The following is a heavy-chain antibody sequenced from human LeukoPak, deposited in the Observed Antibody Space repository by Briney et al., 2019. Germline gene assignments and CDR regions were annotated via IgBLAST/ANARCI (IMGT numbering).Heavy chain of an antibody. D-gene: IGHD3-10*01. J-gene: IGHJ6*02. CDR3: ARREYPDPTSLHYYYPLDV. V-gene: IGHV5-51*01. CDR2: IYPADSDT. Sequence: ESLKISCKGFGYTFSTYWIAWVRQMPGKGLEWMGIIYPADSDTKYSPSFQGQVTISADKSTAFLQWSSLRASDTAMYYCARREYPDPTSLHYYYPLDVWGQGTTVTVSS. CDR1: GYTFSTYW.